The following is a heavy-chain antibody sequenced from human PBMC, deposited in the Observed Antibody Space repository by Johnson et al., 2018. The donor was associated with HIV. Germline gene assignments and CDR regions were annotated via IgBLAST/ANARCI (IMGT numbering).Heavy chain of an antibody. D-gene: IGHD6-19*01. Sequence: MLLVESGGGLVQPGGSLRLSCAASGFIFSRSWMHWVRQVPGKGLVWVSRSNSDGSSTSYADSVKGRFTISRDKAKNTLHLQMNSLRADDTAVYYCARDIASGYTNGGTLDIWGQGTMFTVSS. V-gene: IGHV3-74*01. J-gene: IGHJ3*02. CDR1: GFIFSRSW. CDR3: ARDIASGYTNGGTLDI. CDR2: SNSDGSST.